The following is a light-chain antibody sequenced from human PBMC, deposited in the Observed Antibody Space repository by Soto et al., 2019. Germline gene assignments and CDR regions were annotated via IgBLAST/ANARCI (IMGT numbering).Light chain of an antibody. CDR2: DAS. CDR3: QHSNNWPL. Sequence: EIVLTQSPATLSLSPGERATLSCRASQSVRFYLAWYHQKPGQAHRLLIYDASNRATGIPARFSGSGSGTDFTLTISSLEREDFAVYYCQHSNNWPLIGGGTKVEIK. V-gene: IGKV3-11*01. CDR1: QSVRFY. J-gene: IGKJ4*01.